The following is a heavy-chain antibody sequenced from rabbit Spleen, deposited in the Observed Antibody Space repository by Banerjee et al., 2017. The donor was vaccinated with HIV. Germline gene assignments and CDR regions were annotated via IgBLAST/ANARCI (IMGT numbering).Heavy chain of an antibody. D-gene: IGHD2-1*01. V-gene: IGHV1S45*01. CDR1: GFSFSSGYY. CDR2: IYTGSGST. Sequence: QQQLVESGGGLVQPEGSLTLTCTASGFSFSSGYYMCWVRQAPGKGLEWIGCIYTGSGSTYYASWAKGRFTISKASATSVTLQMTSRTAADTATYFCARSAYGEYSRYSLWGQGTLVTVS. CDR3: ARSAYGEYSRYSL. J-gene: IGHJ4*01.